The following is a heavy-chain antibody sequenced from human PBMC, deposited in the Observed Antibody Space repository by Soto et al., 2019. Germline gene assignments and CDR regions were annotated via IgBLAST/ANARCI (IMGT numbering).Heavy chain of an antibody. Sequence: QVQLQQWGAGLVKPSETLSLSCAVYGQSFSGHSWAWIRQPPGKGLEWTGEINESGSTYYNPSLQSRVTISTDASTNQFSQKLSSVSAADTAAYFCARGSGIVALPGELEDVNYDYWGQGTLVNVSS. CDR2: INESGST. J-gene: IGHJ4*02. CDR3: ARGSGIVALPGELEDVNYDY. D-gene: IGHD1-1*01. CDR1: GQSFSGHS. V-gene: IGHV4-34*01.